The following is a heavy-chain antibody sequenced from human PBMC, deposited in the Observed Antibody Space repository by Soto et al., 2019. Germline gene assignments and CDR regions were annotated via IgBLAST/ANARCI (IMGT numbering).Heavy chain of an antibody. CDR1: GFTFSSYA. J-gene: IGHJ1*01. D-gene: IGHD4-4*01. CDR2: IVGSGGRT. CDR3: AKAPVPDYTAYGSCVFEL. V-gene: IGHV3-23*01. Sequence: EVHLLESGGGLVQPGGSLRLSCVASGFTFSSYAMSWVRQAPGKGLEWVSSIVGSGGRTYYADSVQGRFTISRDNSKNTLYLPMNSLGAEDRAIFYCAKAPVPDYTAYGSCVFELWGRGTLVTVSS.